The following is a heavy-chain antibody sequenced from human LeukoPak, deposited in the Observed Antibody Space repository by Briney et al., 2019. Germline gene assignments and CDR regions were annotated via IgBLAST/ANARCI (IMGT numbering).Heavy chain of an antibody. Sequence: PSETLSLTCAGYGGTFSNYCWTWIRQPPGKGLEWIGEINPSGNTNYNPSLKSRAAMSLDTSKNQFSLKLNSVTAADTAVYSCARRSRSGSDWLIDFWGQGTLVTVCS. CDR2: INPSGNT. J-gene: IGHJ4*02. CDR3: ARRSRSGSDWLIDF. V-gene: IGHV4-34*01. D-gene: IGHD6-19*01. CDR1: GGTFSNYC.